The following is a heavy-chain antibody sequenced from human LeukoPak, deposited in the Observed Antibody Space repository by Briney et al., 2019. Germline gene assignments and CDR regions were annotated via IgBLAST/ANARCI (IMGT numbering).Heavy chain of an antibody. V-gene: IGHV3-23*01. CDR3: ASHWAQQLVSDY. J-gene: IGHJ4*02. Sequence: GGSLRLSCAASGFTFSSYAMSWVRQAPGKGLEWVSAISGSGGSTYYADSVKGRFTISRDNSKNTLYLQINSLRAEDTAVYYCASHWAQQLVSDYWGQGTLVTVSS. D-gene: IGHD6-13*01. CDR2: ISGSGGST. CDR1: GFTFSSYA.